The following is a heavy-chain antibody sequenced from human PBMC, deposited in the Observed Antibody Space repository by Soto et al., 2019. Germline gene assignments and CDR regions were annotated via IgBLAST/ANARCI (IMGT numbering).Heavy chain of an antibody. CDR3: ARCLGGYDSSGYYDY. V-gene: IGHV1-69*02. CDR1: GGTFSSYT. D-gene: IGHD3-22*01. Sequence: QVQLVQSGAEVKKPGSSVKVSCKASGGTFSSYTISWVRQAPGQGLEWMGRIIPILGIANYAQKFQGRVTITADKSTSTAYMELSSLRSEDTAVYYCARCLGGYDSSGYYDYWGQGTLVTVSS. J-gene: IGHJ4*02. CDR2: IIPILGIA.